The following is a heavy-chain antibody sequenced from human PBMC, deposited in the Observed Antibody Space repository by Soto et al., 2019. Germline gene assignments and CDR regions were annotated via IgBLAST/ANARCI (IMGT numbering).Heavy chain of an antibody. CDR2: ISAYNGNT. CDR3: ARVNIVVVPADILSYYYGMDV. CDR1: GYTFTSYG. Sequence: GPPVKVSCKASGYTFTSYGISWVRQAPGQGLEWMGWISAYNGNTNYAQKLQGRVTMTTDTSTSTAYMELRSLRSDDTAVYYCARVNIVVVPADILSYYYGMDVWGQGTTVTVSS. D-gene: IGHD2-2*02. V-gene: IGHV1-18*01. J-gene: IGHJ6*02.